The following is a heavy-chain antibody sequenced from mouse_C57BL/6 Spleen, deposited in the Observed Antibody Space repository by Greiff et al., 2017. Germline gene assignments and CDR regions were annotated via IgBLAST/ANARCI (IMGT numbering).Heavy chain of an antibody. J-gene: IGHJ1*03. CDR1: GYTFTEYT. D-gene: IGHD4-1*01. CDR2: FYPGSGSI. Sequence: VQLQESGAELVKPGASVKLSCKASGYTFTEYTIHWVKQRSGQGLEWIGWFYPGSGSIKYNEKFKDKATLTADKSSSTVYMELSRLTSEDSAVYFCARHEDGTGWDRWYFDVWGTGTTVTVSS. V-gene: IGHV1-62-2*01. CDR3: ARHEDGTGWDRWYFDV.